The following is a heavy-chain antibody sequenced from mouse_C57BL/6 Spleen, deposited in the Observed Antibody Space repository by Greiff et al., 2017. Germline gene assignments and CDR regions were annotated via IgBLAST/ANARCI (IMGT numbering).Heavy chain of an antibody. D-gene: IGHD1-1*01. V-gene: IGHV5-6*01. J-gene: IGHJ2*01. CDR1: GFTFSSYG. Sequence: EVKLVESGGDLVKPGGSLKLSCAASGFTFSSYGMSWVRQTPDKRLEWFATISSGGSYTYYPDSVKGRFTISRDNAKNTLYLQMSSLKSEDTAMYYCARDGSSYGYFDYWGQGTTLTVSS. CDR2: ISSGGSYT. CDR3: ARDGSSYGYFDY.